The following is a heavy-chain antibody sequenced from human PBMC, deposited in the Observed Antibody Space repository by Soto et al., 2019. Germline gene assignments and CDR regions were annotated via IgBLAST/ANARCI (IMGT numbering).Heavy chain of an antibody. CDR2: INHSGST. Sequence: SETLSLTCAVYGGSFSGYYWSWIRQPPGKGLEWIGEINHSGSTNYNPSLKSRVTISVDTSKNQFSLKLSSVTAADTAVYYCARGGYCSSTSCYRALYYYYGMDVWGQGTTVTVYS. CDR3: ARGGYCSSTSCYRALYYYYGMDV. D-gene: IGHD2-2*01. V-gene: IGHV4-34*01. J-gene: IGHJ6*02. CDR1: GGSFSGYY.